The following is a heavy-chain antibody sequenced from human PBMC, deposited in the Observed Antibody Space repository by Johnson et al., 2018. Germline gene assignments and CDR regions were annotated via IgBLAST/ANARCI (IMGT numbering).Heavy chain of an antibody. CDR1: GFTVSSNY. V-gene: IGHV3-66*01. D-gene: IGHD3-3*01. CDR3: AKEKENDFWSGQSDAFDI. J-gene: IGHJ3*02. CDR2: IYSGGSP. Sequence: VQLVQSGGGLVQPGGSLRLSCAASGFTVSSNYMSWVRQAPGTGLEWVSVIYSGGSPYYADSVKGRFTISRDNSKNTLYLQMNSRRAEDTAVYYCAKEKENDFWSGQSDAFDIWGQGTMVTVSS.